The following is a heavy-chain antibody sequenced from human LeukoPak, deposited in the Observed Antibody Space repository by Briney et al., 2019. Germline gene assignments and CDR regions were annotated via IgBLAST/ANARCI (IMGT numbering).Heavy chain of an antibody. D-gene: IGHD3-10*01. CDR1: GFTFSSFA. J-gene: IGHJ4*02. V-gene: IGHV3-23*01. CDR3: AKLGNFASGSYSD. CDR2: ISDSGGYT. Sequence: GGYLRLSCAASGFTFSSFAMSWVRQAPGKGLEWVSGISDSGGYTYYADSVKGRFTISRDNSKNTLYLHMNSLRAEDTAVYYCAKLGNFASGSYSDWGQGTLVTVSS.